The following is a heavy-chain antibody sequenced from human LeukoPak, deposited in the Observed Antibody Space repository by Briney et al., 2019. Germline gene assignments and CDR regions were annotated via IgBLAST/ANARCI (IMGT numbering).Heavy chain of an antibody. Sequence: GGSLRLSCAASGFTLSDYAMHWVRQAPGKGLEWVAVTWDDGTSKNYADSVKGRFTISRDTSKKTIYLQMNSLRAEDTAVYYCARDRPYGDYAGGFDSWGQGTLVTVSS. V-gene: IGHV3-33*01. J-gene: IGHJ4*02. CDR2: TWDDGTSK. CDR1: GFTLSDYA. D-gene: IGHD4-17*01. CDR3: ARDRPYGDYAGGFDS.